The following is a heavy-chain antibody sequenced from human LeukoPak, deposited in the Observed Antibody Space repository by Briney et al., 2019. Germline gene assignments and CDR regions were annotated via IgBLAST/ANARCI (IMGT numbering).Heavy chain of an antibody. Sequence: GGSLRLSCAASAFTFSSYSMNWVRQAPGKGLEWVSSISSSGSYIYYADSVKGRFTISRDNAKNSLYLQMNSLRAEDTAVYYCARDAPGSLHDYWGQGTLVTVSS. CDR3: ARDAPGSLHDY. J-gene: IGHJ4*02. V-gene: IGHV3-21*01. CDR2: ISSSGSYI. CDR1: AFTFSSYS. D-gene: IGHD2-15*01.